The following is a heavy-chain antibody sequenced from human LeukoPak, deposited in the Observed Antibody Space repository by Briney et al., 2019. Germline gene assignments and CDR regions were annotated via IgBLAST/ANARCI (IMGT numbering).Heavy chain of an antibody. Sequence: SETLSLTCTVSGGSISSYYWSWIRQPPGKGLEWIGYIYYSGSTNYNPSLKSRVTISVDTSKNQFSLKLSSVTAADTAVYYCARDLSVAVADNDYWGQGTLVTVSS. CDR3: ARDLSVAVADNDY. CDR2: IYYSGST. V-gene: IGHV4-59*12. J-gene: IGHJ4*02. CDR1: GGSISSYY. D-gene: IGHD6-19*01.